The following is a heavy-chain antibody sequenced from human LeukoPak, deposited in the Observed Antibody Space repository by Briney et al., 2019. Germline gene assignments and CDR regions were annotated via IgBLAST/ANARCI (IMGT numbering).Heavy chain of an antibody. J-gene: IGHJ2*01. Sequence: SETLSLTCTVSGASISSYYWSWIRQPPGKGLEWIGYISYIGSTNYNPSLKSRVTIPVDASKNQFSLKLSSVTAADTAVYYCARAVGVGRGTYFNLWGRGTLVTVSS. CDR1: GASISSYY. D-gene: IGHD1-1*01. V-gene: IGHV4-59*08. CDR2: ISYIGST. CDR3: ARAVGVGRGTYFNL.